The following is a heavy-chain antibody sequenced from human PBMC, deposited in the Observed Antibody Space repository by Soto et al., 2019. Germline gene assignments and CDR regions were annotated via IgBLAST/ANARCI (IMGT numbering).Heavy chain of an antibody. Sequence: GASVKVSCKASGYNFISYGISWVRQAPGQGLEWVGWIGTFSGHTNYAQKLQGRVTMTTDTSTSTAYMELRSLRSDDTAACYCARSYDSTGYSYYWGQGTLVTVSS. CDR1: GYNFISYG. J-gene: IGHJ4*02. CDR3: ARSYDSTGYSYY. CDR2: IGTFSGHT. V-gene: IGHV1-18*01. D-gene: IGHD3-22*01.